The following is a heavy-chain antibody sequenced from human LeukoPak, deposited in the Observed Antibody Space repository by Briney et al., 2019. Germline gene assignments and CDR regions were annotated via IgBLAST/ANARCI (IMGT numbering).Heavy chain of an antibody. V-gene: IGHV3-15*07. J-gene: IGHJ4*02. CDR2: IKSKTTDGTT. CDR3: TQGSGQYYDY. CDR1: GLTLSNVW. Sequence: PGGSLTLSCAVAGLTLSNVWMNWVRQAPGKGLEWVGPIKSKTTDGTTDFAAPVKGRFTISRHDSKNTLYLQMNSLTSEDTAVYYCTQGSGQYYDYWGQGTLVTVSS. D-gene: IGHD3-22*01.